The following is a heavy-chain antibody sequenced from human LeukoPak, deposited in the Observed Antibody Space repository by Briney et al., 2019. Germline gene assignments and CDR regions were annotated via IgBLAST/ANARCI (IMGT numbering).Heavy chain of an antibody. CDR1: GFTFSSYS. CDR2: ISSSSSYI. V-gene: IGHV3-21*01. CDR3: ARVWVASRAGTYYYYMDV. J-gene: IGHJ6*03. D-gene: IGHD1-1*01. Sequence: GGSLRPSCAASGFTFSSYSMNWVRQAPGKGLEWVSSISSSSSYIYYADSVKGRFTISRDNAKNSLYLQMNSLRAEDTAVYYCARVWVASRAGTYYYYMDVWGKGTTVTVSS.